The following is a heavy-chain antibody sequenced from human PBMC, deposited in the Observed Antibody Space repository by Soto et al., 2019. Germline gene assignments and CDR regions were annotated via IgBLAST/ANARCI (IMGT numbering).Heavy chain of an antibody. CDR2: IWYDGSNK. D-gene: IGHD3-22*01. Sequence: GGSLRLSCAASGFTFSSYGMHWVRQAPGKGLEWVAVIWYDGSNKYYADSVKGRFTISRDNSKNTLYLQMNSLRAEDTAVYYCARQGYYDSSGYYGGDYWGQGTLVTVSS. V-gene: IGHV3-33*01. CDR3: ARQGYYDSSGYYGGDY. J-gene: IGHJ4*02. CDR1: GFTFSSYG.